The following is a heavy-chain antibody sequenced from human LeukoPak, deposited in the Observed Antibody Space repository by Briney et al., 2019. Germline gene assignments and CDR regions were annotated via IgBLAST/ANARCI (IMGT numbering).Heavy chain of an antibody. J-gene: IGHJ4*02. V-gene: IGHV3-23*01. CDR1: GFTFSSYA. Sequence: GGSLRLSCAASGFTFSSYAMTWVRQAPGKGLQWVSAVSGSGAHTYYADSVKGRFTISRDNSKNTLYLQMNSLRAEDTAVYYCARDRATVTVGPNDYWGQGTLVTVSS. CDR2: VSGSGAHT. CDR3: ARDRATVTVGPNDY. D-gene: IGHD4-11*01.